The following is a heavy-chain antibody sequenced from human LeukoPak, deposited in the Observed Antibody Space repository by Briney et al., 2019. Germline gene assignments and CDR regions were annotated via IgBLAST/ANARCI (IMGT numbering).Heavy chain of an antibody. D-gene: IGHD5-18*01. CDR1: GYIFTTYS. CDR3: ARDGGYNPGRDAFDI. V-gene: IGHV1-18*01. Sequence: GASVKVSCKASGYIFTTYSISWVRRAPGQGLEWMGWISGYDGNTNYAQKFQGRVTVTKDTSTSTVYMELRSLRSDDTAVYYCARDGGYNPGRDAFDIWGQGTMVTVSS. CDR2: ISGYDGNT. J-gene: IGHJ3*02.